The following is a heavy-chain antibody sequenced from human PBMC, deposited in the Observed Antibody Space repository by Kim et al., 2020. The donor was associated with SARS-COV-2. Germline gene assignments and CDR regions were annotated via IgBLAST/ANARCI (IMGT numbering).Heavy chain of an antibody. V-gene: IGHV3-33*01. CDR3: ARDHGSGWKGGAYFDY. D-gene: IGHD6-19*01. J-gene: IGHJ4*02. Sequence: GGSLRLSCAASGFTFSSYGMHWVRQAPGKGLDWVAVIWYDGSNKYYADSVKGRFTISRDNSKNTLYLQMNSLRAEDTAVYYCARDHGSGWKGGAYFDYWGQGTLVTVSS. CDR2: IWYDGSNK. CDR1: GFTFSSYG.